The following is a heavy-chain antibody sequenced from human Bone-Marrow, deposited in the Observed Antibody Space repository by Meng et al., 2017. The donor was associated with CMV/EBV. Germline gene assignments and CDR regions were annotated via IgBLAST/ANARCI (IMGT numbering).Heavy chain of an antibody. Sequence: ASVKVSCKASGYTFTSYDINWVRQATGQGLEWMGWMNPNSGNTGYAQKFQGRVTMTRNTSISTAYMELSSLRSEDTAVYYCARRGEEVVPANNHYYYGMDVWGQGTTVTVSS. CDR2: MNPNSGNT. CDR1: GYTFTSYD. D-gene: IGHD2-2*01. V-gene: IGHV1-8*01. J-gene: IGHJ6*02. CDR3: ARRGEEVVPANNHYYYGMDV.